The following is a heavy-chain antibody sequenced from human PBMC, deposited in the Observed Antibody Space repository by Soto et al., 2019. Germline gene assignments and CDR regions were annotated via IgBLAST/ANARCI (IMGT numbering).Heavy chain of an antibody. J-gene: IGHJ4*02. Sequence: SETLSLTCAVYGGSFSGYYWSWIRQPPGKGLEWIGEINHSGSTNYNPSLKSRVTISVDTSKNQFSLKLSSVTAADTAVYYCARTSVLPRDYWGQGTLVTVSS. CDR1: GGSFSGYY. CDR3: ARTSVLPRDY. V-gene: IGHV4-34*01. D-gene: IGHD3-10*01. CDR2: INHSGST.